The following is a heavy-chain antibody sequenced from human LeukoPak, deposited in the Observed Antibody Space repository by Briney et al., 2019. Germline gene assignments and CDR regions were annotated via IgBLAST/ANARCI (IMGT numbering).Heavy chain of an antibody. Sequence: SETLSLTCAVYGGSFSGYYWSWIRQPPGKGLEWIGEINHSGSTNYDPSLKSRVTMSIDTSKSQFSLNLTSVTAADTAVYYCAREVAVSRYGLDYWGQGILVTVSS. V-gene: IGHV4-34*01. D-gene: IGHD5-18*01. CDR2: INHSGST. J-gene: IGHJ4*02. CDR1: GGSFSGYY. CDR3: AREVAVSRYGLDY.